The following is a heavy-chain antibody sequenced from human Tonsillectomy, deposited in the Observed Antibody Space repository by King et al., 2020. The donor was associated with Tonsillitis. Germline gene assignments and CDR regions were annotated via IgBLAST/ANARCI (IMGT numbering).Heavy chain of an antibody. D-gene: IGHD1-26*01. J-gene: IGHJ4*02. V-gene: IGHV4-39*01. Sequence: QLQESGPGVVKPSETLSLTCTVSGGSIRSSDHYWAWIRQPPGKGLEWIGYMYYSGTIFYNPSLKSRVTISGGTSENRFSLELSSVTAADSAVYFCARYVSGNFDYWGQGALVTVSS. CDR1: GGSIRSSDHY. CDR3: ARYVSGNFDY. CDR2: MYYSGTI.